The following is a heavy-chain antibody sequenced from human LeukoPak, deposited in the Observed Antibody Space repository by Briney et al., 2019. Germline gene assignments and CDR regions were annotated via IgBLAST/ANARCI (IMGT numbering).Heavy chain of an antibody. V-gene: IGHV3-30*03. Sequence: PGRSLRLSCAASGFTFSSYGMHWVRQAPGKGLEWVAVISYDGSNKYYADSVKGRFTISRDNSKNTLYLQMTSLRAEDTAVYYCARQPGPVWYYFDYWGQGTLATVSS. D-gene: IGHD2-21*01. CDR1: GFTFSSYG. CDR3: ARQPGPVWYYFDY. J-gene: IGHJ4*02. CDR2: ISYDGSNK.